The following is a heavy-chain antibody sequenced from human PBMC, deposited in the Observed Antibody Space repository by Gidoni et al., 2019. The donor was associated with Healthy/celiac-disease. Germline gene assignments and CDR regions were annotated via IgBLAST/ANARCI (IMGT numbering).Heavy chain of an antibody. CDR3: ARGRLRDNWFDP. Sequence: QVQLVQSGAEVKKPGASVKVSCKVSGYTFTSYAMHWVRQAPGQRLEWMGWINAGNGNTKYSQKFQGRVTITRDTSASTAYMELSSLRSEDTAVYYCARGRLRDNWFDPWGQGTLVTVSS. D-gene: IGHD4-17*01. J-gene: IGHJ5*02. V-gene: IGHV1-3*01. CDR1: GYTFTSYA. CDR2: INAGNGNT.